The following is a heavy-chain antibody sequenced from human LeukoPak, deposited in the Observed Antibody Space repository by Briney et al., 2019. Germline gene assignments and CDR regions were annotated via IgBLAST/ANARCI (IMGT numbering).Heavy chain of an antibody. CDR2: INHSGST. CDR3: ARAPTIAAAGGTDY. CDR1: GGSFSGYY. Sequence: SETLSLTCAAYGGSFSGYYWSWIRQPPGKGLEWIGEINHSGSTNYNPSLKSRVTISVDTSKNQFSLKLSSVTAADTAVYYCARAPTIAAAGGTDYWGQGTLVTVSS. D-gene: IGHD6-13*01. J-gene: IGHJ4*02. V-gene: IGHV4-34*01.